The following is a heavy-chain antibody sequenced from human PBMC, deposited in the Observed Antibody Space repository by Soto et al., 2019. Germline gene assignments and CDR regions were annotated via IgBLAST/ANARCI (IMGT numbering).Heavy chain of an antibody. V-gene: IGHV1-18*04. Sequence: VSVKVSCKAYDFSFTSHGISWVRQAPGQGLQWMGFISLYNGNTNYAQQLQGRVTMTEDTSRSRAYMELRSLRSYDTAMDFCAMYHLALFRFDXSCQVVLLTVSX. CDR1: DFSFTSHG. CDR3: AMYHLALFRFDX. J-gene: IGHJ4*02. D-gene: IGHD2-2*01. CDR2: ISLYNGNT.